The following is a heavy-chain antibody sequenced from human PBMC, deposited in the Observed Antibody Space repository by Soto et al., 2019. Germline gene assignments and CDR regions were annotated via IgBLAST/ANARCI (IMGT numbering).Heavy chain of an antibody. CDR3: ARVIENYYGSGNNWFDP. D-gene: IGHD3-10*01. Sequence: QVQLVQSGAEVKKPGASVKVSCKASGYTFTSYGISWVRQAPGQGLEWMGWISAYNGNTNYAQNLQGRVTMTTDTSTSTAYMELRSLRSDDTAVYYCARVIENYYGSGNNWFDPWGQGTLVTVSS. CDR1: GYTFTSYG. J-gene: IGHJ5*02. CDR2: ISAYNGNT. V-gene: IGHV1-18*01.